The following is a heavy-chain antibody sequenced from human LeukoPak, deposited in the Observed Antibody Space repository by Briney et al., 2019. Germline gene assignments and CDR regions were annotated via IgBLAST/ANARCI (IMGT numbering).Heavy chain of an antibody. CDR1: GFTFSSYA. J-gene: IGHJ4*02. CDR2: IFGSGT. V-gene: IGHV3-23*01. CDR3: AKSIWPQGSRTYDY. D-gene: IGHD3-10*01. Sequence: TGGSLRLSCAASGFTFSSYAMSWVRQAPGKGLEWVSDIFGSGTYYADSVKGRVTISRDNSKNTLYLQMNSLGAEDTAVYYCAKSIWPQGSRTYDYWGQGILVTVSS.